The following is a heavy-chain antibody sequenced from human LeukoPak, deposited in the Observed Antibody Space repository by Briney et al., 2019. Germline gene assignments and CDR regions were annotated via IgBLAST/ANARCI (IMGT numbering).Heavy chain of an antibody. Sequence: SETLSLTCAVYGGSFSTYYWSWIRQPPSKGLEWIGEINHSGSTTYNPSLESRVTISIDTSKNQFSLKLSSVTAADTAVYYCAGYYYGTENYHNHPNFDYWGQGTLVTVSS. D-gene: IGHD3-10*01. CDR1: GGSFSTYY. CDR2: INHSGST. V-gene: IGHV4-34*01. J-gene: IGHJ4*02. CDR3: AGYYYGTENYHNHPNFDY.